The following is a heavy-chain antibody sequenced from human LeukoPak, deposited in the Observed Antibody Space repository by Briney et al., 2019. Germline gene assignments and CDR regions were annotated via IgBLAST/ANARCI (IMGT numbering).Heavy chain of an antibody. CDR2: IYSRGTT. J-gene: IGHJ3*01. V-gene: IGHV4-59*01. D-gene: IGHD2-21*02. CDR3: ARVTRTHDAFDV. CDR1: GDSINSYF. Sequence: PSETLSLTCTVSGDSINSYFWTWIRQPPGKGLEWLGYIYSRGTTAYNPSLESRLTMSTDTSKNHFSLTLRSVTTADTAVYFCARVTRTHDAFDVWGQPIMVTVSS.